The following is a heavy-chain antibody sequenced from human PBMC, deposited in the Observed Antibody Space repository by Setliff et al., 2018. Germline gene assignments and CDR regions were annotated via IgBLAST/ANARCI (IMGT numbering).Heavy chain of an antibody. J-gene: IGHJ4*02. CDR3: ATDAFSKGDY. V-gene: IGHV3-21*01. CDR2: ISSSSSYI. CDR1: GFTFSSYS. D-gene: IGHD4-4*01. Sequence: PGGSLRLSCAASGFTFSSYSMNWVRQAPGKGLEWVSSISSSSSYIYYADSVKGRFTISRDNAKNSLYLQLSSLRAEDTAVYYCATDAFSKGDYWGQGTLVTVSS.